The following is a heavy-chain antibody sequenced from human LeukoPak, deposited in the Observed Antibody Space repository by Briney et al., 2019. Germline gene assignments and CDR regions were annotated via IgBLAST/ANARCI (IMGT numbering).Heavy chain of an antibody. CDR1: GFTFSTYW. J-gene: IGHJ4*02. V-gene: IGHV3-74*01. CDR3: ARRGYHDSSGYDY. Sequence: GGSLRLSCVVSGFTFSTYWMYWVRQAPGKGLVWVSRINTDGSTTNYADSVKGRFTISRDNAKNSVFLQMNNLRAEDTAIYYCARRGYHDSSGYDYWGQGTLVTVSS. CDR2: INTDGSTT. D-gene: IGHD3-22*01.